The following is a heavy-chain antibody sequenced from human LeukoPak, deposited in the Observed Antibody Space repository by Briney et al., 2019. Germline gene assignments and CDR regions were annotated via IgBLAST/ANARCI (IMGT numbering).Heavy chain of an antibody. CDR3: ARDRDLYYDILNGSQGSAFDI. J-gene: IGHJ3*02. D-gene: IGHD3-9*01. CDR1: GYNFTSYG. CDR2: ISAYNGNR. Sequence: KVSCKASGYNFTSYGLSWLRQAPGQGLAGLGWISAYNGNRNYSQKLQGRVTMTTETSTSTAYMELRSLRSDDTAVYYCARDRDLYYDILNGSQGSAFDIWGQGTMVTVSS. V-gene: IGHV1-18*01.